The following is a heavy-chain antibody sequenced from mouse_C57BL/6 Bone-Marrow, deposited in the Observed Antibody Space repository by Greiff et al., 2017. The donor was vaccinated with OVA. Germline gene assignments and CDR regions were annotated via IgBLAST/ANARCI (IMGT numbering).Heavy chain of an antibody. V-gene: IGHV1-19*01. CDR2: INPYNGGT. D-gene: IGHD2-5*01. Sequence: EVQLQQSGPVLVKPGASVKMSCKASGYTFTDYYMNWVKQSHGKSLEWIGVINPYNGGTSYNQKFKGKATLTVDKSSSTAYMELNILTSEDSAVXYCARHYWYSNYWYFDVWGTGTTVTVSS. CDR1: GYTFTDYY. J-gene: IGHJ1*03. CDR3: ARHYWYSNYWYFDV.